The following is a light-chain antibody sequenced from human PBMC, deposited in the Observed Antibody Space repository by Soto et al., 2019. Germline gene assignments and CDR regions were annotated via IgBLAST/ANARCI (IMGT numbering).Light chain of an antibody. Sequence: EIVLTQSPGTLSLSPGEGATLSCRASQSVASSYLAWYQQKPGQAPRLLIYGASNRATGIPDRFSGGGSGTDFTLTINRLEPEDFAVYYCQQYGSSSYTFGQGTKLEIK. J-gene: IGKJ2*01. CDR2: GAS. CDR1: QSVASSY. V-gene: IGKV3-20*01. CDR3: QQYGSSSYT.